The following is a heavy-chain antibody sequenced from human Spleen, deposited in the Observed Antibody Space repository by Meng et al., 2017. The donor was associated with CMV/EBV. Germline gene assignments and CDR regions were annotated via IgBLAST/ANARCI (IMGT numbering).Heavy chain of an antibody. CDR2: INSDGSST. CDR3: TRGARTAYDFDY. CDR1: GFTFSSYW. Sequence: GESLKISCAASGFTFSSYWMHWVRQVSGKGLVWVSRINSDGSSTTYADSVKGRFTISRDNAKNTLYLQMNSLRAEDTAVYYCTRGARTAYDFDYWGQRTPVTVSS. J-gene: IGHJ4*02. D-gene: IGHD5-12*01. V-gene: IGHV3-74*01.